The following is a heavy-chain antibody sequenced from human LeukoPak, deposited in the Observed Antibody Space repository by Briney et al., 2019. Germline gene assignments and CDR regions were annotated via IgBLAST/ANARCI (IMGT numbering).Heavy chain of an antibody. J-gene: IGHJ4*02. CDR2: ISGSDGYT. CDR1: GFTFSTYV. CDR3: AKAGYTSGRTPFNY. V-gene: IGHV3-23*01. D-gene: IGHD2-15*01. Sequence: GGSLRLSCAASGFTFSTYVMSWVRQVPGMELEWVSSISGSDGYTYYADSVKGRFTVSRDNSKNTLYPQMNSLRAEDTATYYCAKAGYTSGRTPFNYWGQGALVTVSS.